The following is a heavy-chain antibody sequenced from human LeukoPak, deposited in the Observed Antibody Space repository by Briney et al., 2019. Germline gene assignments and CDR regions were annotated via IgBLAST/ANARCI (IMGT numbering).Heavy chain of an antibody. Sequence: SETLSLTCTVSGYSISSGYYWGWIRPPPGKGLEWIGEINHSGSTNYNPSLKSRVTISVDTSKNQFSLRLTSVTAADTAVYYCARQTGSGLFILPGGQGTLVTVSS. D-gene: IGHD3/OR15-3a*01. CDR2: INHSGST. CDR1: GYSISSGYY. J-gene: IGHJ4*02. CDR3: ARQTGSGLFILP. V-gene: IGHV4-38-2*02.